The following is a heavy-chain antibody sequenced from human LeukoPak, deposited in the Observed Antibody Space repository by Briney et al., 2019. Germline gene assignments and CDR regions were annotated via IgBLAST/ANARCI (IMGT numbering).Heavy chain of an antibody. CDR1: GGSISSYY. CDR3: ARGDGDDAFDI. J-gene: IGHJ3*02. Sequence: PSASLSLTYTVSGGSISSYYWSCIRQPAGKGLEWIGRIYTGGSTNYNPSLKSRVTMSVDTSKNQFSLKLSSVTAADTAVYYCARGDGDDAFDIWGQGTMVTVSS. V-gene: IGHV4-4*07. CDR2: IYTGGST.